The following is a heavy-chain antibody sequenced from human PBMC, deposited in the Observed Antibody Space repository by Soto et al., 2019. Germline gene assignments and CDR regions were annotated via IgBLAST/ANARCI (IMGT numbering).Heavy chain of an antibody. CDR3: ARGVVYRDVGLAYGMDV. CDR2: INYSGST. J-gene: IGHJ6*02. D-gene: IGHD3-22*01. V-gene: IGHV4-34*01. Sequence: QVQLQQWGAGVLRPSETLSLTCAVNGESFSNHYWTWIRQSPGKGLEWVGEINYSGSTRYNWSLGSRVTISVDTSKNQFSLMVTSVTAEDTAVYYCARGVVYRDVGLAYGMDVWGQGTTVTVSS. CDR1: GESFSNHY.